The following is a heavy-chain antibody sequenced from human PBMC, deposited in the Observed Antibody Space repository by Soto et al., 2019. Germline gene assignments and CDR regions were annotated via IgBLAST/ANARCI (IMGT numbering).Heavy chain of an antibody. CDR1: GFTFNDYW. J-gene: IGHJ4*02. Sequence: EVLLVESGGGLVQPGGSLRLSCAASGFTFNDYWMNWVRQAPGKGLEWVANIKKEGGEKNYADSVQGRFSISRDDSKNSVYLQMISLIDEDTAVYFCVRSRGWIFDYWGQGGLVTVSS. D-gene: IGHD6-19*01. CDR3: VRSRGWIFDY. V-gene: IGHV3-7*03. CDR2: IKKEGGEK.